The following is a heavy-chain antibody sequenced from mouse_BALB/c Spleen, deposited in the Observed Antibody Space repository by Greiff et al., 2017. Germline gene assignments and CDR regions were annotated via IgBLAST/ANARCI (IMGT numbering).Heavy chain of an antibody. CDR1: GFTFSSFG. CDR2: ISSGSSTI. J-gene: IGHJ3*01. Sequence: EVQVVESGGGLVQPGGSRKLSCAASGFTFSSFGMHWVRQAPEKGLEWVAYISSGSSTIYYADTVKGRFTISRDNPKNTLFLQMTSLRSEDTAMYYCARSTFSWFAYWGQGTLVTVSA. V-gene: IGHV5-17*02. CDR3: ARSTFSWFAY.